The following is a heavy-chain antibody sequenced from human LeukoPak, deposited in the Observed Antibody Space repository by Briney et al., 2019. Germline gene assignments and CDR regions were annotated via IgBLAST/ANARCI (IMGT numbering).Heavy chain of an antibody. CDR3: AGGGGGSHSGYTG. D-gene: IGHD5-12*01. CDR1: GYTFTGYY. J-gene: IGHJ4*02. Sequence: ASVKVSCKASGYTFTGYYMHWVRQAPGQELEWMGRINPNSGGTNYAQKFQGRVTMTRDTSISTAYMELSRLRSDDTAVYYCAGGGGGSHSGYTGWGQGTLVTVSS. CDR2: INPNSGGT. V-gene: IGHV1-2*06.